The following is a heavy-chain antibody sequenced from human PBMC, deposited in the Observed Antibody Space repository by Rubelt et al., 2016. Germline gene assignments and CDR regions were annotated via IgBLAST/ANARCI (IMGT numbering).Heavy chain of an antibody. CDR3: ARRTTGNLDC. CDR2: IYPGDSDA. Sequence: EEQLVQSGTEVKKPGGSLKIACKGSGYSFTNYWIGWVRQMPGKGLEWMGIIYPGDSDARYSPSFQGQVTMSVDKPISTAYLQGSSLKPSDTAMYYCARRTTGNLDCWGQGTLVTVSA. J-gene: IGHJ4*02. D-gene: IGHD1-14*01. V-gene: IGHV5-51*04. CDR1: GYSFTNYW.